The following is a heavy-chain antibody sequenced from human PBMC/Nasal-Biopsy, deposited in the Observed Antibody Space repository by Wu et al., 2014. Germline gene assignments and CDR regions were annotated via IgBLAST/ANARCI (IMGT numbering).Heavy chain of an antibody. CDR2: INSDGSST. CDR3: ARDRYGRDRYALDL. CDR1: GFTFNSNW. J-gene: IGHJ3*01. V-gene: IGHV3-74*01. D-gene: IGHD4-17*01. Sequence: ASGFTFNSNWMHWVRQAPGKGLVWVSRINSDGSSTSYADSVEGRFTISRDNAKNTLYLQMNALRAEDSAVYSCARDRYGRDRYALDLWGQGTMVTVSS.